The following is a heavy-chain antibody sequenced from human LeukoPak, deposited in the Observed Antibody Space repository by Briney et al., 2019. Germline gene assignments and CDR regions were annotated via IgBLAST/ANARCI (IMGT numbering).Heavy chain of an antibody. CDR1: GGTFSSYA. D-gene: IGHD5-12*01. J-gene: IGHJ5*02. Sequence: ASVKVSCKASGGTFSSYAISWGRQAPGQGLEWMGRIIPIFGTANSAQKLQGGVSTTPDESTSTAYMELSTVRYEDTAAYSSARGGPSGNGASNWFDPWGQGTLVTVSS. CDR2: IIPIFGTA. V-gene: IGHV1-69*13. CDR3: ARGGPSGNGASNWFDP.